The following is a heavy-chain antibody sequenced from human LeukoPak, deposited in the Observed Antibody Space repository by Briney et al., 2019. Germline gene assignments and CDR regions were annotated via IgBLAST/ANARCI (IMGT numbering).Heavy chain of an antibody. D-gene: IGHD3-22*01. Sequence: GGSLRLSCAVSGITLSNYGMSWVRQAPGKGLEWVACISDSGGRTNYADSVKGRFTISRDNPKNTLYLQMNSLRAEDTAEYFCAKRGVVIRVILVGFHKEAYYFDSWGQGALVTVSS. CDR1: GITLSNYG. CDR3: AKRGVVIRVILVGFHKEAYYFDS. J-gene: IGHJ4*02. V-gene: IGHV3-23*01. CDR2: ISDSGGRT.